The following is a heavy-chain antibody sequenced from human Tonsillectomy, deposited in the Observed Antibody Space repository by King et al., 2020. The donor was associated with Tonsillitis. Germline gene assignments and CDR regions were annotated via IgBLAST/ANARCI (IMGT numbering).Heavy chain of an antibody. CDR1: GFTLSTYA. CDR3: AKDSQGGSGWYYFDY. D-gene: IGHD6-19*01. V-gene: IGHV3-23*04. Sequence: QLVQSGGVLVQPWGSLRLSCAASGFTLSTYAMSWVRHAPGKGLEWVSGVSVNGGSTYYADSVKGRFTISRDNSKNTLYLQMNSLRAEDTAVYYCAKDSQGGSGWYYFDYWGQGALVTVSS. CDR2: VSVNGGST. J-gene: IGHJ4*02.